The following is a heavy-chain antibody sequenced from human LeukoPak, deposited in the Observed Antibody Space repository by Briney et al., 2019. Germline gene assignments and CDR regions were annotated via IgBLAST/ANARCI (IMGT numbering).Heavy chain of an antibody. Sequence: SQTLSLTCTVSGGSISSGDYYWSWLRQPPGTGLEWIGYIYYSGSTYYNPSLKSRVTISVDTSKSQFSLKLSSVTAADTAVYYCARESPSTNWFDPWGQGTLVTVSS. CDR1: GGSISSGDYY. CDR2: IYYSGST. CDR3: ARESPSTNWFDP. J-gene: IGHJ5*02. V-gene: IGHV4-30-4*08. D-gene: IGHD5/OR15-5a*01.